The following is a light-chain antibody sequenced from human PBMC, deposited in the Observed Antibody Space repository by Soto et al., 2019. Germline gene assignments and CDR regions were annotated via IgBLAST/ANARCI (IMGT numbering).Light chain of an antibody. V-gene: IGKV3-15*01. CDR3: QQYNNWPYT. CDR1: QSVSSN. Sequence: EIMMTQSPATLSVSPGERAALSCRASQSVSSNFAWYQQKPGQAPRLLIYDVSTRATGIPARFSGSGSGTEFTLTISSLQSEDFAVYYCQQYNNWPYTFGQGTKLEIK. CDR2: DVS. J-gene: IGKJ2*01.